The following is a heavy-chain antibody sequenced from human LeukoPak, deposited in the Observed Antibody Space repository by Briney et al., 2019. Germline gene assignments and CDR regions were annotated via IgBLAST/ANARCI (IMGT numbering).Heavy chain of an antibody. Sequence: PSETLSLTCTVSGGSISSYYWSWIRQPPGKGLEWIGYIYYSGSTNYNPSLKSRVTISVDTSNNQFSLKLSSVTAADTAVYYCASGIGYDILTGYTNWFDPWGQGTLVTVSS. D-gene: IGHD3-9*01. J-gene: IGHJ5*02. CDR2: IYYSGST. V-gene: IGHV4-59*01. CDR3: ASGIGYDILTGYTNWFDP. CDR1: GGSISSYY.